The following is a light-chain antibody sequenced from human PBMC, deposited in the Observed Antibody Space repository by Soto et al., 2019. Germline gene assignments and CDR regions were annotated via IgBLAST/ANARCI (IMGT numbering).Light chain of an antibody. CDR3: QQSYSTWT. CDR1: QTISSH. CDR2: AAS. V-gene: IGKV1-39*01. Sequence: DIQLTQSPSFLSASVGDRVTITCRASQTISSHLNWYQQKQGKAPKALIYAASSLHSGVPSRFSGSGSGTDFTLIISSLQPDDFATYYCQQSYSTWTFGQGTKVEVK. J-gene: IGKJ1*01.